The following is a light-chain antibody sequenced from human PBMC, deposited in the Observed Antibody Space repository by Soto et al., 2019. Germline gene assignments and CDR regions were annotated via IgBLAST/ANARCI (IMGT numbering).Light chain of an antibody. J-gene: IGKJ2*01. CDR2: AAS. Sequence: DIQLTQSPSFLSASVGDRVTITCRASQGISSYLAWFQQKPGKAPKVLIYAASTLQSGVPSRFSGSGSGTECTLTISSLQPEDFASYYCQQFKSYPYAFGQGTKLEIK. CDR1: QGISSY. V-gene: IGKV1-9*01. CDR3: QQFKSYPYA.